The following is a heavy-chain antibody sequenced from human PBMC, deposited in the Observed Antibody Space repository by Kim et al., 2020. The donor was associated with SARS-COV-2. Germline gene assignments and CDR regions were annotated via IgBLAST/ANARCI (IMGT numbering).Heavy chain of an antibody. D-gene: IGHD6-13*01. CDR1: GYTFTSYA. Sequence: ASVKVSCKASGYTFTSYAMNWVRQAPGQGLEWMGWINTNTGNPTYAQGFTGRFVFSLDTSVSTAYLQISSLKAEDTAVYYCARHSQGGSSWYLYYFDYWGQGTLVTVSS. V-gene: IGHV7-4-1*02. CDR2: INTNTGNP. J-gene: IGHJ4*02. CDR3: ARHSQGGSSWYLYYFDY.